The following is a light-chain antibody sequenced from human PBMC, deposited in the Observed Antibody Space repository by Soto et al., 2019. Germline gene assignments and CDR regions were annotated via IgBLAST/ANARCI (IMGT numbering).Light chain of an antibody. CDR2: DAS. CDR3: HSRA. J-gene: IGKJ5*01. V-gene: IGKV1-5*01. Sequence: DINLTQTPSTWSASGVGYVRTSCRGSQTISRWLAWYQQKPGRAPKLLIYDASTLESGVPSRFSGSGSETEFTLTISRLQPDDFATYFCHSRAFGQGTRMEIK. CDR1: QTISRW.